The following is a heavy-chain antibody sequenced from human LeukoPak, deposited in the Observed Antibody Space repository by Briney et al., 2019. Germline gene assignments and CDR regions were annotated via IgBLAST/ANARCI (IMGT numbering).Heavy chain of an antibody. Sequence: ASVKVSCKVSGYTLTELSMHWVRQAPGQGLEWMGIINPSGGSTSYAQKFQGRVTMTTDTSTSTVYMELRSLRSDDTAVYYCARDDNYGSGQPDDWGQGTLVTVSS. V-gene: IGHV1-46*01. D-gene: IGHD3-10*01. CDR1: GYTLTELS. J-gene: IGHJ4*02. CDR2: INPSGGST. CDR3: ARDDNYGSGQPDD.